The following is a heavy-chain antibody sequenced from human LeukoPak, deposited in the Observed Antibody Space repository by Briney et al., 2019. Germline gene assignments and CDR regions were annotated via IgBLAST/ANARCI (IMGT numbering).Heavy chain of an antibody. CDR2: ISYDGSNK. Sequence: GGSLRLSCAASGFTFDDYGMHWVRQAPGKGLEWVAVISYDGSNKYYADSVKGRFTISRDNSKNTLYLQMNSLRAEDTAVYYCAKEPQLLWFQTPSLYYYYGMDVWGQGTTVTVSS. D-gene: IGHD3-10*01. J-gene: IGHJ6*02. CDR3: AKEPQLLWFQTPSLYYYYGMDV. CDR1: GFTFDDYG. V-gene: IGHV3-30*18.